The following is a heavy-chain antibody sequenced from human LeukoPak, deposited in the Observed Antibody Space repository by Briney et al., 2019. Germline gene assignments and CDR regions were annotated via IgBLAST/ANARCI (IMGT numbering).Heavy chain of an antibody. CDR2: ISYDESDK. V-gene: IGHV3-30*18. CDR1: GFTFSNYG. J-gene: IGHJ4*02. D-gene: IGHD3-10*01. CDR3: AKDQRRGVSSFDS. Sequence: GGSLRLSCAASGFTFSNYGMHWVRQAPGKGLEWVAVISYDESDKYYADSVKGRFTISRDNFNNTVFLQMDSLRPDDTAVYFCAKDQRRGVSSFDSWGQGVLVTVSS.